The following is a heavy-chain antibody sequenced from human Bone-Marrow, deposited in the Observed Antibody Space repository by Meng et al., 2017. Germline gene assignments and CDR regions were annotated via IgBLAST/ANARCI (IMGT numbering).Heavy chain of an antibody. CDR2: INHSGST. CDR3: ARGPTTMAHDFDY. D-gene: IGHD4-11*01. V-gene: IGHV4-34*01. CDR1: GGSFRDYY. J-gene: IGHJ4*02. Sequence: HVTLQQSGAGLVEPTAPLSLTCVVSGGSFRDYYWSWIRQPPGKGLEWIGEINHSGSTNYDPSLEGRATISVDTSQNNLSLRLSSVTAADSAVYYCARGPTTMAHDFDYWGQGTLVTVSS.